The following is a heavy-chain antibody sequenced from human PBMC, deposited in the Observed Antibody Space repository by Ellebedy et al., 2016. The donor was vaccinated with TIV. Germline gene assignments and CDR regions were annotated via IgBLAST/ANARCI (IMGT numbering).Heavy chain of an antibody. V-gene: IGHV3-23*01. J-gene: IGHJ4*02. CDR3: ARDSPPTDY. CDR2: ISGSGGST. Sequence: GESLKISCAASGFIFSSYAMSWVRQAPGKGLEWVSAISGSGGSTYYADSVKGRFTISRDNSKNTLYLQMNSLRAEDTAVYYCARDSPPTDYWGQGTLVTVSS. CDR1: GFIFSSYA.